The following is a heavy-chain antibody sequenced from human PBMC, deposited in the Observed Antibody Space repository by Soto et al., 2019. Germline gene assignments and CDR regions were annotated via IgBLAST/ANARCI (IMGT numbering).Heavy chain of an antibody. CDR2: INSDGSST. J-gene: IGHJ4*02. CDR1: GFTFSSYW. Sequence: GGSLSLSCAASGFTFSSYWMHWVRQAPGKGLVWVSRINSDGSSTSYADSVKGRFTISRDNAKNTLYLQMNSLRAEDTAVYYCARYPRYSGYDYYFDYWGQGTLVTVSS. CDR3: ARYPRYSGYDYYFDY. V-gene: IGHV3-74*01. D-gene: IGHD5-12*01.